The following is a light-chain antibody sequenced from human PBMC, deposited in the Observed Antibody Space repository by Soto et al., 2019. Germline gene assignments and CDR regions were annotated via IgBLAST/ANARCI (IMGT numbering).Light chain of an antibody. Sequence: EIQMTQSPSSLSASVGDRVTINCRASQTISNSLNWFQQKPGRAPNLLIYTAVSLQRGVPSRFSASASGTDFTLTISSLQPEDFATYYCQQSYSIPHTFGQGTKVEFK. CDR2: TAV. CDR1: QTISNS. V-gene: IGKV1-39*01. CDR3: QQSYSIPHT. J-gene: IGKJ1*01.